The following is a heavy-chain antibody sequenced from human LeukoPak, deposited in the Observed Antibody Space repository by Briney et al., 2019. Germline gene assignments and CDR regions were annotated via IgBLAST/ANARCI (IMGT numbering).Heavy chain of an antibody. V-gene: IGHV3-23*01. Sequence: GALRLSCAASGFTFSSYSMNWVRQAPGKGLEWVSAISGSGGSTYYADSVKGRFTISRDNSKNALYLQMNSLRAEDTAVYYCAKDPFIAVAGPSPGFFDYWGQGTLVTVSS. CDR1: GFTFSSYS. D-gene: IGHD6-19*01. J-gene: IGHJ4*02. CDR2: ISGSGGST. CDR3: AKDPFIAVAGPSPGFFDY.